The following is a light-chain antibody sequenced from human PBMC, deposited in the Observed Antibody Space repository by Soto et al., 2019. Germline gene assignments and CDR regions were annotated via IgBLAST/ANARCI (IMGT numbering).Light chain of an antibody. CDR1: SSDVGNYNY. J-gene: IGLJ1*01. CDR3: TSPTPGSLYV. Sequence: QSALTQPASVSGSPGQSITISCTGTSSDVGNYNYVSWHQQYPGRVPKLLIYMVSNRASGVSNRFSGSKSGNTASLTISGLQAEDEADYFCTSPTPGSLYVFGTGTKVTVL. V-gene: IGLV2-14*01. CDR2: MVS.